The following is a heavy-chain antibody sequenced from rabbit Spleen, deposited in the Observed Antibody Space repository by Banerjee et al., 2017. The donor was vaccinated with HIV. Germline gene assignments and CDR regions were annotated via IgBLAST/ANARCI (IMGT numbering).Heavy chain of an antibody. V-gene: IGHV1S47*01. CDR1: GFDFSRTG. CDR2: IDLLFGST. Sequence: QEQLKESGGGLVQPGGSLTLSCKASGFDFSRTGVSWVRQAPGKGLEWIGYIDLLFGSTYYANWVNGRFSISRENTQNTLYLQLNSLTAADTATYFCVRGASSSGYYSLWGPGTLVTVS. D-gene: IGHD1-1*01. J-gene: IGHJ4*01. CDR3: VRGASSSGYYSL.